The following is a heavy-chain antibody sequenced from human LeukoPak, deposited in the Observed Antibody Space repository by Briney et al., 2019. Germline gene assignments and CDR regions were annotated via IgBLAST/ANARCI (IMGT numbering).Heavy chain of an antibody. Sequence: SETLSLTCTVSDASISTYYWSWIRQPPGKGLEWIGYLYYSGSTTYSPPLKSRVTMSVDTSKRQFSLKLNSVTAADPATYYCARVRGTFETDWGQGTLVTVSS. V-gene: IGHV4-59*01. D-gene: IGHD2/OR15-2a*01. CDR3: ARVRGTFETD. CDR2: LYYSGST. CDR1: DASISTYY. J-gene: IGHJ1*01.